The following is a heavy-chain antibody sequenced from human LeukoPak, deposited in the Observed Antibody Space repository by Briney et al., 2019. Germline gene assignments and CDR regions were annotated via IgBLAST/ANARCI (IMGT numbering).Heavy chain of an antibody. V-gene: IGHV3-7*01. CDR3: AREVHEDIVVVPAAVNRDY. D-gene: IGHD2-2*01. J-gene: IGHJ4*02. CDR2: IKQDGSEK. CDR1: GFTFSSYW. Sequence: GGSLRLSCAASGFTFSSYWMSWVRQAPGKGLERVADIKQDGSEKYYVDSVKGRFTISRDNAKNSLYLQKNSLRAEDTAVYYCAREVHEDIVVVPAAVNRDYWGQGTLVTVSS.